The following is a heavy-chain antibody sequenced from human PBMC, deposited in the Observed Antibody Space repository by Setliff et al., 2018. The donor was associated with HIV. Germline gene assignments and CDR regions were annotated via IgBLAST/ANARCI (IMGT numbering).Heavy chain of an antibody. Sequence: SETLSLTCTVSGGSISSYYWSWIRQPPGKGLEWIAYIYISGTTNYNPSLKSRVTISLDTSRNQFSLKLGSVTAADTALYYCARLGRAIDRGGHNWFDPWGQGTLVTVSS. CDR1: GGSISSYY. V-gene: IGHV4-4*09. D-gene: IGHD2-15*01. CDR2: IYISGTT. J-gene: IGHJ5*02. CDR3: ARLGRAIDRGGHNWFDP.